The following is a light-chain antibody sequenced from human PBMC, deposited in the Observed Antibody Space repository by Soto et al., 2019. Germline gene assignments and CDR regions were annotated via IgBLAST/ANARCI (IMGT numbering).Light chain of an antibody. CDR2: GAS. V-gene: IGKV3-20*01. CDR3: QQYGRSPFT. CDR1: QSVSSSY. J-gene: IGKJ3*01. Sequence: EIVLTQSPGTLSLSPEERATLSCRDSQSVSSSYLAWYQQKPGQAPRLLIYGASSRATGIPGRFSGSGSGTAFTLTISRLEPEDFAVYYCQQYGRSPFTFGPGTKVDIK.